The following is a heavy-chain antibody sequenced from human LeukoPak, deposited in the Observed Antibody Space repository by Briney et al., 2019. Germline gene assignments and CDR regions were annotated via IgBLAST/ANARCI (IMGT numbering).Heavy chain of an antibody. D-gene: IGHD3-10*01. CDR2: ISSSSSYI. CDR3: ARVVNYYGSGSYGY. Sequence: GGSLRLSCAASGFTFSSYSMNWVRQAPGKGLEWVSSISSSSSYIYYAGSVKGRFTISRDNAKNSLYLQMNSLRAEDTAVYYCARVVNYYGSGSYGYWGQGTLVTVSS. V-gene: IGHV3-21*01. J-gene: IGHJ4*02. CDR1: GFTFSSYS.